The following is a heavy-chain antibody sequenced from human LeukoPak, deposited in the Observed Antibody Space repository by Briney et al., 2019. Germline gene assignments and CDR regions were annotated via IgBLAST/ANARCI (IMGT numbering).Heavy chain of an antibody. Sequence: GGSLRLSCAAAGFTFDEYAMHWVRHAPGKGLEWVAGVSRNSDTIAYADSVKGRFTISRDNAENSVYLQMNSLRAEDTALYHCAKAYGLGSYYGPVDYWGQGTLVTVSS. CDR1: GFTFDEYA. V-gene: IGHV3-9*01. J-gene: IGHJ4*02. CDR2: VSRNSDTI. CDR3: AKAYGLGSYYGPVDY. D-gene: IGHD3-10*01.